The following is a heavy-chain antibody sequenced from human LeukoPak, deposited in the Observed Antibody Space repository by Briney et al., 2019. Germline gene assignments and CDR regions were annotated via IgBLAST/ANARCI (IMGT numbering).Heavy chain of an antibody. Sequence: ASVKVSCKASGYTFTYYYLHWVRQAPGQGLEWMEIINPSGGSTSYAQSFQGRVTMTRDTSTSTVYTELSSLRSEDTAVYYCASGTIFGVVMDLDYWGQGTLVTVSS. D-gene: IGHD3-3*01. J-gene: IGHJ4*02. CDR2: INPSGGST. CDR1: GYTFTYYY. V-gene: IGHV1-46*01. CDR3: ASGTIFGVVMDLDY.